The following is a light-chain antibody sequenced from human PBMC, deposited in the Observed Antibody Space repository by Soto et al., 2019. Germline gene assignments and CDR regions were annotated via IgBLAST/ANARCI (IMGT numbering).Light chain of an antibody. CDR1: QGISTY. V-gene: IGKV1-9*01. Sequence: DIQLTQSPSFLSASVGARVTITCRASQGISTYLAWYQQRPGEPPELLIYGASTLRSGVASRFSGSGSGTEFTLTISSLQPEYFGTYFCQRYNSATWRFGQGTKVDIK. CDR3: QRYNSATWR. J-gene: IGKJ1*01. CDR2: GAS.